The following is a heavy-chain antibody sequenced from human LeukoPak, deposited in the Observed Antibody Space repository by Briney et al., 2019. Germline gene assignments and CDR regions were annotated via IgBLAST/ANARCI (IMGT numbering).Heavy chain of an antibody. Sequence: ASVKVSCKASGYTFTSYAMHWVRQAPGQRLEWMGWINAGNGNTKNSQKFQGRVTITRDTSASTAYMELSSLRSEDTAVYYCARDRITMVRGVIKAYYGMDVWGQGTTVTVSS. J-gene: IGHJ6*02. CDR3: ARDRITMVRGVIKAYYGMDV. D-gene: IGHD3-10*01. CDR2: INAGNGNT. CDR1: GYTFTSYA. V-gene: IGHV1-3*01.